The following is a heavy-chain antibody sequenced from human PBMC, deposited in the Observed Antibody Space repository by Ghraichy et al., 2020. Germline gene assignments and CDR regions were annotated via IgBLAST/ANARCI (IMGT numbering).Heavy chain of an antibody. Sequence: ASVKVSCKASGYTFTAYHIHWVRQAPGQGLEWMGRITPNSGGTKYAQKFQGRVTMTRDTSTSTAYMEVSRVRFDDTAVYYCARLGRDYGDHEYVPFDYWGQGALVTVVS. J-gene: IGHJ4*02. D-gene: IGHD4-17*01. CDR1: GYTFTAYH. V-gene: IGHV1-2*02. CDR2: ITPNSGGT. CDR3: ARLGRDYGDHEYVPFDY.